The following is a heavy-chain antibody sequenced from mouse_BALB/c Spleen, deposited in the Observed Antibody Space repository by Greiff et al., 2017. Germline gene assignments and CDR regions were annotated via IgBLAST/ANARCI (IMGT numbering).Heavy chain of an antibody. J-gene: IGHJ1*01. CDR1: GYTFTSYT. V-gene: IGHV1-4*02. Sequence: VQLQQSAAELARPGASVKMSCKASGYTFTSYTMHWVKQRPGQGLEWIGYINPSSGYTEYNQKFKDKTTLTADKSSSTAYMQLSSLTSEDSAVYYCARSGYYGSSYRYWYFDVWGAGTTVTVSS. CDR2: INPSSGYT. D-gene: IGHD1-1*01. CDR3: ARSGYYGSSYRYWYFDV.